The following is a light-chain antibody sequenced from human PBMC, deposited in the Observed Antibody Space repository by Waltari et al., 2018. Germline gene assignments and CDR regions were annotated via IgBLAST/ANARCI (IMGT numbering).Light chain of an antibody. CDR1: QSISSW. J-gene: IGKJ1*01. CDR3: QQYNSHSVT. Sequence: DIQMTQSPYTLSASVGDRVTITCRDSQSISSWLAWYQQKPGKAPNLLIYMASSLESGVPSRFSCSGSWTEFTLTISSLQPDDFATYYCQQYNSHSVTFGQGTKVEIK. CDR2: MAS. V-gene: IGKV1-5*03.